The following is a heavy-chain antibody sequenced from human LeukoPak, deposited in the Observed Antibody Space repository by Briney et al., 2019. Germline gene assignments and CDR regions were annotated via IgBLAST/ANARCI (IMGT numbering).Heavy chain of an antibody. Sequence: SETLSLTCTVSGGSISSSSYYWGWIRQPPGKGLEWIGSIYYSGSTYYNPSLKSRVTIPVDTSKNQFSLKLSSVTAADTAVYYCARVLSSTSQNTNPYYYYYMDVWGKGTTVTVSS. CDR2: IYYSGST. CDR3: ARVLSSTSQNTNPYYYYYMDV. CDR1: GGSISSSSYY. D-gene: IGHD2-2*01. J-gene: IGHJ6*03. V-gene: IGHV4-39*01.